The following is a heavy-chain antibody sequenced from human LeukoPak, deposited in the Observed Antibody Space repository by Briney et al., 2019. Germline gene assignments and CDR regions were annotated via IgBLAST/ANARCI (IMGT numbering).Heavy chain of an antibody. CDR3: ARSGSYDF. J-gene: IGHJ4*02. V-gene: IGHV3-64*01. Sequence: GGSLRLSCAASGFTFSNYAMHWVRQAPGKGLEYVSDISTNGGSTYYVNSVKGRFTISRDNSKNTLYLQMGSLRGEDTAVYYCARSGSYDFWGQGTLVTVSS. CDR1: GFTFSNYA. CDR2: ISTNGGST. D-gene: IGHD1-26*01.